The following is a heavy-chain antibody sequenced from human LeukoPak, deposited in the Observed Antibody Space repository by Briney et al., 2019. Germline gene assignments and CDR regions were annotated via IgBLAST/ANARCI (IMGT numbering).Heavy chain of an antibody. CDR2: ISWNSGST. CDR3: ARDLREHGVFDI. Sequence: AGRCLRLSCAASGFTFDDYAMHWVRQAPGKGLEWVSGISWNSGSTGYADSVKGRFTISRDNSKNTVYLQMNSLRAEDTAVYYCARDLREHGVFDIWGQGTMVTVSS. CDR1: GFTFDDYA. J-gene: IGHJ3*02. V-gene: IGHV3-9*01. D-gene: IGHD1-26*01.